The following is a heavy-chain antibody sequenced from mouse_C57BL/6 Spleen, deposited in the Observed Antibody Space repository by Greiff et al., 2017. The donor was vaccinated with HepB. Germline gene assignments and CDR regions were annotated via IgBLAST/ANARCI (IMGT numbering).Heavy chain of an antibody. CDR3: AREAYDYDGFDY. D-gene: IGHD2-4*01. J-gene: IGHJ2*01. Sequence: EVQLQQSGPELVKPGASVKISCKASGYTFTDYYMNWVKQSHGKSLEWIGDINPNNGGTSYNQKFKGKATLTVDKSSSTAYMERRSLTSEDSAVYYCAREAYDYDGFDYWGQGTTLTVSS. CDR1: GYTFTDYY. V-gene: IGHV1-26*01. CDR2: INPNNGGT.